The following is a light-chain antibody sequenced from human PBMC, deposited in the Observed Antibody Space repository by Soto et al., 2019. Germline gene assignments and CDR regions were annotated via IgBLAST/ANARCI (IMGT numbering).Light chain of an antibody. CDR3: QSYDSSLSGSEV. CDR2: ANS. Sequence: QSVLTQPPSVSGAPGQRITISCTGSTSNIGAGYDVHWYQQLPGTAPKLLIYANSNRPSGVPDRVSGSKSGTSASLAITGLQADDEADYYCQSYDSSLSGSEVFGGGTKVTVL. V-gene: IGLV1-40*01. CDR1: TSNIGAGYD. J-gene: IGLJ2*01.